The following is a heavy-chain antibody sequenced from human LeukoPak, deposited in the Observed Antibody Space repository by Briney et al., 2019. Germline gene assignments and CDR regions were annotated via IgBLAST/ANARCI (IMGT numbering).Heavy chain of an antibody. CDR2: ISGSGGST. D-gene: IGHD4-17*01. V-gene: IGHV3-23*01. CDR3: AKDWKTVEGGVYYFDY. Sequence: PGGSLRLSCAASGFTFSSYAMSWVRQAPGKGLEWVSAISGSGGSTYYADSVKGRFTISRDNSKNTLYLQMNSLRAEDTAVYYCAKDWKTVEGGVYYFDYWGQGTLVTVSS. J-gene: IGHJ4*02. CDR1: GFTFSSYA.